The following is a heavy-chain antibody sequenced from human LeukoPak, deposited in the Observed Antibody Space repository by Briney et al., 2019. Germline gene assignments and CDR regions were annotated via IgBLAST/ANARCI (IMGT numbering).Heavy chain of an antibody. CDR3: AKENAAVAGHEYFQH. CDR1: GFTFSSYG. V-gene: IGHV3-30*18. CDR2: ISYDGSNK. D-gene: IGHD6-19*01. J-gene: IGHJ1*01. Sequence: GRSLRLSCAASGFTFSSYGMHWVRQAPGKGLEWVAVISYDGSNKYYADSVKGRFTTSRDNSKNTLYLQMNSLRAEDTAVYYCAKENAAVAGHEYFQHWGQGTLVTVSS.